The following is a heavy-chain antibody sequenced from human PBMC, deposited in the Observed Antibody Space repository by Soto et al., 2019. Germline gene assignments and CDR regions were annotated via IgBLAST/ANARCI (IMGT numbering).Heavy chain of an antibody. D-gene: IGHD2-8*01. Sequence: SVKVSCKASGGTFSSYAISWVRQAPGQGLEWMGGIIPIFGTANYAQKFQGRVTITADESTSTAYMELSSPRSEDTAVYYCARSPSSHCTNGVCYTYWFDPWGQGTLVTVS. V-gene: IGHV1-69*13. CDR3: ARSPSSHCTNGVCYTYWFDP. CDR2: IIPIFGTA. CDR1: GGTFSSYA. J-gene: IGHJ5*02.